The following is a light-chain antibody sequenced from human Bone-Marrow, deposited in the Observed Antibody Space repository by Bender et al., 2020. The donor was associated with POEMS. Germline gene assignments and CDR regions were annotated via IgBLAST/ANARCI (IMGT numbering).Light chain of an antibody. CDR2: EVT. CDR1: GNDIGRYNH. CDR3: QSSDTSLTGV. V-gene: IGLV2-18*01. J-gene: IGLJ3*02. Sequence: QSALTQPPSVSGSPGQSVTISCTGSGNDIGRYNHVSWYRQAPGTAPKLIIYEVTDRPSGVPDRFSASKSGTSASIVITGLQPEDDADYYCQSSDTSLTGVFGGGTKLTVL.